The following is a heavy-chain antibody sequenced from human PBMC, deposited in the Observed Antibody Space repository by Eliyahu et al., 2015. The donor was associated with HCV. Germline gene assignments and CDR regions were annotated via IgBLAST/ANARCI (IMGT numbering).Heavy chain of an antibody. D-gene: IGHD3-22*01. V-gene: IGHV3-74*01. CDR3: GRVPQDSSVAFDI. CDR2: IDPDGSRX. CDR1: GFTFSYYW. Sequence: EVQLVESGGGLVQPGGSLRLSCVGSGFTFSYYWMHWVRQAPGKGLVWVSCIDPDGSRXSYADSVKGRFTISRDNDKNTLYLQMNSLRAEDTAVYYCGRVPQDSSVAFDIWGQGTLVTVSS. J-gene: IGHJ3*02.